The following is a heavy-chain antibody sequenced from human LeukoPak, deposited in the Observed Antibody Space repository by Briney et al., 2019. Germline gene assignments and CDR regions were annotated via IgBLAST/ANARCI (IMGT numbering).Heavy chain of an antibody. CDR2: IIPILGIA. D-gene: IGHD3-22*01. CDR3: ATPSPYYYDSSGWSGD. V-gene: IGHV1-69*04. J-gene: IGHJ4*02. CDR1: GGTFSSYA. Sequence: ASVKVSCKASGGTFSSYAISWVRQAPGQGLEWMGRIIPILGIANYAQKFQGRVTITADKSTSTAYMELSSLRSEDTAVYYCATPSPYYYDSSGWSGDWGQGTLVTVPS.